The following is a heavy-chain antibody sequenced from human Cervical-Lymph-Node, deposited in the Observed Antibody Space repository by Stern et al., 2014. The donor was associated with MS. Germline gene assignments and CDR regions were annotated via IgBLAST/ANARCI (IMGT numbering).Heavy chain of an antibody. CDR1: GYTFTSYY. CDR2: INPSGGST. Sequence: MQLVESGAEVKKPGASVKVSCKASGYTFTSYYMHWVRQAPGQGLEWMGIINPSGGSTSYAQKFQGRVTMTRDTSTSPVYMELSSLRSEDTALYYCARVYDGDYDFDYGGQGTLVPVSS. D-gene: IGHD4-17*01. CDR3: ARVYDGDYDFDY. J-gene: IGHJ4*02. V-gene: IGHV1-46*01.